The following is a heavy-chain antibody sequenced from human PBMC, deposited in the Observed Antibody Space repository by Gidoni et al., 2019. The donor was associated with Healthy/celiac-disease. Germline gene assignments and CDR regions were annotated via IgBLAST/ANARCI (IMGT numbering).Heavy chain of an antibody. CDR2: IIPIFGTA. D-gene: IGHD3-16*02. CDR3: AGGVDGIMITFGGVIATRD. Sequence: QVQLVQSGAEVKKPGSSVKVSCKASGGTFSSHAISWVQQAPGQGLEWRGGIIPIFGTANYAQKFQGRVTITADESTSTAYMELSSLISEDTALYYCAGGVDGIMITFGGVIATRDWGQGTLVTVSS. V-gene: IGHV1-69*01. J-gene: IGHJ4*02. CDR1: GGTFSSHA.